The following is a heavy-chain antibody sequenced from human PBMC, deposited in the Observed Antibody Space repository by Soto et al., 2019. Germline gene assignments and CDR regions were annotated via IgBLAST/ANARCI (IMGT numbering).Heavy chain of an antibody. V-gene: IGHV1-3*05. CDR3: ARGGRVYGGSFDF. CDR2: IHVGNGNT. Sequence: QVQFVQSGAEEKKPGASVKVSCKASGYTFTSYAVHWVRQVPGQRPEWMGWIHVGNGNTKYSQRFQDRFTVTKDTSANTVYMELSSLTSQDTTLYYCARGGRVYGGSFDFWGQGTLVTVSS. CDR1: GYTFTSYA. D-gene: IGHD6-6*01. J-gene: IGHJ4*02.